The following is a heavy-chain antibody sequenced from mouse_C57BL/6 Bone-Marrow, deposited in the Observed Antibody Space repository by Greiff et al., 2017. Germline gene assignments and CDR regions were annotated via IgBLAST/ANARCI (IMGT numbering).Heavy chain of an antibody. CDR1: GYTFTSYW. D-gene: IGHD1-1*01. J-gene: IGHJ1*03. CDR3: ARHYGSSSYWYFDV. V-gene: IGHV1-50*01. Sequence: QVQLQQPGAELVKPGASVKLSCKASGYTFTSYWMQWVKQRPGQGLEWIGEIDPSDGYTNYNQKFKGKATLTVDTSSSTAYMQLSSLTSEDSAVYYGARHYGSSSYWYFDVWGTGTTVTVSA. CDR2: IDPSDGYT.